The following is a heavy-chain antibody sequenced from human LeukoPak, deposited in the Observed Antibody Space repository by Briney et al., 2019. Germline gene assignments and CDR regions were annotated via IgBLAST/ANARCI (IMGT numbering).Heavy chain of an antibody. D-gene: IGHD3-3*01. J-gene: IGHJ4*02. CDR2: FDPEDGET. Sequence: ASVKVSCKVSGYTLTELSMHWVRQAPGKGLGWMGGFDPEDGETIYAQKFQGRVTMTEDTSTDTAYMELSSLRSEDTAVYYCATDTSLKYYDFWSGTALFDYWGQGTLVTVSS. CDR3: ATDTSLKYYDFWSGTALFDY. CDR1: GYTLTELS. V-gene: IGHV1-24*01.